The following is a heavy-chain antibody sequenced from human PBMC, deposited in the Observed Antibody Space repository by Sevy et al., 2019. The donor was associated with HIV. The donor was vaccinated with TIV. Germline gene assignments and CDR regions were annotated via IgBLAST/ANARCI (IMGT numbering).Heavy chain of an antibody. J-gene: IGHJ5*02. CDR2: IYSSGGA. CDR1: GFIVRSNY. V-gene: IGHV3-53*01. D-gene: IGHD3-16*01. Sequence: GGSLRLSCAASGFIVRSNYMTWVRQAPGKGLEWVSVIYSSGGAYYADSVKGRFTISRGNSQNTLDLQMNSLRAEDTAVYYCARGGGVTVDHWGQGTLVTVSS. CDR3: ARGGGVTVDH.